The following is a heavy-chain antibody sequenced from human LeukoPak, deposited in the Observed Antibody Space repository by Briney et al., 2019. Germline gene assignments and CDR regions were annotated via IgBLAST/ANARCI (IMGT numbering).Heavy chain of an antibody. CDR2: ISTYTGNT. CDR1: GYTFTSYA. Sequence: GASVKVSCKTSGYTFTSYAISWVRQAPGQGLEWMGWISTYTGNTNYAQKLQGRVTMSTDTSTSTVYMELRSLRSDDTAMYYCARDYIGSSFQANWFDPWGQGTLVTVSS. J-gene: IGHJ5*02. D-gene: IGHD6-13*01. CDR3: ARDYIGSSFQANWFDP. V-gene: IGHV1-18*01.